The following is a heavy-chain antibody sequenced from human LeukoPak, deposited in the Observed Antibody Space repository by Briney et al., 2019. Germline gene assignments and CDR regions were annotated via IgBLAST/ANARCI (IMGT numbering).Heavy chain of an antibody. CDR1: GGTFSSYA. Sequence: SVKVSCKASGGTFSSYAISWVRQAPGQGLEWMGGIIPIFGTANYAQKFQGRVTITTDESTSTAYMELSSLRSEDTAVYYCARDAKNCSSTSCYFRLDAFDIWGQGTMVTVSS. CDR3: ARDAKNCSSTSCYFRLDAFDI. J-gene: IGHJ3*02. CDR2: IIPIFGTA. D-gene: IGHD2-2*01. V-gene: IGHV1-69*05.